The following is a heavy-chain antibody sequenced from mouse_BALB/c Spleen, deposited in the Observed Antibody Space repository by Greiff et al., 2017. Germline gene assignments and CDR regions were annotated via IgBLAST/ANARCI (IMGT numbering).Heavy chain of an antibody. CDR3: AREGYGSSYPFDY. CDR2: ISYSGST. V-gene: IGHV3-2*02. Sequence: EVQRVQSGPGLVKPSQSLSLTCTVTGYSITSDYAWNWIRQFPGNKLEWMGYISYSGSTSYNPSLKSRISITRDTSKNQFFLKLNSVTTEDTATYYCAREGYGSSYPFDYWGQGTTLTVSS. D-gene: IGHD1-1*01. CDR1: GYSITSDYA. J-gene: IGHJ2*01.